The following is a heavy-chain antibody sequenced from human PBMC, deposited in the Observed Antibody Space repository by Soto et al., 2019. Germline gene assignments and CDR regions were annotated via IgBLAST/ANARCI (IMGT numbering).Heavy chain of an antibody. CDR3: ARDPPETPSDY. V-gene: IGHV1-18*01. CDR1: GYTFTDYG. J-gene: IGHJ4*02. CDR2: ISAKNGDT. Sequence: QVQLVQSGADVKKTGASVRVSCKASGYTFTDYGITWVRQAPGQGLEWMGWISAKNGDTNLAQKFRGRVTLTTDTSTGTAYMDLRSLTPDDTAVYYCARDPPETPSDYWGQGTLVTVSS.